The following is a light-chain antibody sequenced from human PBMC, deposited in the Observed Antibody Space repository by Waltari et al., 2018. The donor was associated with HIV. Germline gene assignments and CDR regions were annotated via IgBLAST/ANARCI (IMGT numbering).Light chain of an antibody. CDR2: GAS. J-gene: IGKJ1*01. CDR1: PSVSSN. V-gene: IGKV3-15*01. CDR3: QQYNNWPQT. Sequence: EIVMTQSPATLSVYPGERATLSCRASPSVSSNLAWYQQKPGQAPRLLIYGASTRATGIPARFSGSGSGTEFTLTISSLQSEDFAVYYCQQYNNWPQTFGQGTKVEIK.